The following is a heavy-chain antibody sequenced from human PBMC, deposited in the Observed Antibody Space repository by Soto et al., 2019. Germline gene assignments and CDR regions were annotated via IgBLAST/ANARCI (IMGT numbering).Heavy chain of an antibody. J-gene: IGHJ4*02. Sequence: VGSLRLSCAASGFTFSRDDIHWVRQLTGKGLAWVSTIGAAGDTYCPGSVKGRFTISRENVKNSLFLQMNSLRAEDTAVYYCARESEDLTSNFDYWGQGTLVTVSS. V-gene: IGHV3-13*01. CDR3: ARESEDLTSNFDY. CDR2: IGAAGDT. CDR1: GFTFSRDD.